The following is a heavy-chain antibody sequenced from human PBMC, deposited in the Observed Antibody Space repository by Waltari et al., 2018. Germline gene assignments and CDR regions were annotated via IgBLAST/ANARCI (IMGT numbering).Heavy chain of an antibody. J-gene: IGHJ6*02. CDR2: ISSDGSST. CDR1: GFTFSRYW. CDR3: ARVATKTYSSPVPGRPYYYGMDV. Sequence: EEQLVESGGGLAQPGESLSLSCAASGFTFSRYWMDWVRKAPGRGLVWFSRISSDGSSTTYADSVKGRFTISRDNAKNTLYVQMNRLRAEDTAVYYCARVATKTYSSPVPGRPYYYGMDVWGQGTTVTVSS. D-gene: IGHD3-22*01. V-gene: IGHV3-74*01.